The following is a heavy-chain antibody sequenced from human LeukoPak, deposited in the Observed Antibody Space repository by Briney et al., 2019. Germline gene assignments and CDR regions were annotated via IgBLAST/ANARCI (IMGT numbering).Heavy chain of an antibody. D-gene: IGHD3-22*01. V-gene: IGHV3-48*02. CDR1: GLTFSSYS. CDR2: ISSSGCTI. Sequence: GRSLRLSCAPSGLTFSSYSMNCVRQAPEERLEWVSYISSSGCTIFYADSVKGRFTISRDNAKNSLFLQMNSLRDEDTAVYYCAREDYYDNSGPSGGFDYWGQGTLVTVSS. CDR3: AREDYYDNSGPSGGFDY. J-gene: IGHJ4*02.